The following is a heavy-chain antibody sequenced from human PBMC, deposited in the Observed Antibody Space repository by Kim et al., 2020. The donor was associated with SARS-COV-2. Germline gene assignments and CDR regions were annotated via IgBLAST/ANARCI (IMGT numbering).Heavy chain of an antibody. CDR3: ARNRGDPTWVGGMDV. V-gene: IGHV3-53*01. Sequence: GGSLRLSCAASGFTFSGCYMSWVRQAPGKGLEWVSVIYSDSSTYYAASVKARFTISRDNSKNTLYLQMNSLRAEDTAVYYCARNRGDPTWVGGMDVCGPGATVTVSS. CDR1: GFTFSGCY. J-gene: IGHJ6*02. CDR2: IYSDSST. D-gene: IGHD2-21*01.